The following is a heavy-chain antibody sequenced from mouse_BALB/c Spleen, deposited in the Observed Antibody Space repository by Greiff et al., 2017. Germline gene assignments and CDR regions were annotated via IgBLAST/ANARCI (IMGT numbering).Heavy chain of an antibody. Sequence: VKLVESGAELARPGASVKLSCKASGYTFTDYYINWVKQRTGQGLEWIGEIYPGSGNTYYNEKFKGKATLTADKSSSTAYMQLSSLTSEDSAVYFCARRNYYGSSRYFDVWGAGTTVTVSS. V-gene: IGHV1-77*01. CDR1: GYTFTDYY. CDR3: ARRNYYGSSRYFDV. CDR2: IYPGSGNT. J-gene: IGHJ1*01. D-gene: IGHD1-1*01.